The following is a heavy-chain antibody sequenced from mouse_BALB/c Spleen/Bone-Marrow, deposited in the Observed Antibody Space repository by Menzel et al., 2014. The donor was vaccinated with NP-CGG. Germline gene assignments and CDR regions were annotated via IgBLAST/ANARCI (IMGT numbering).Heavy chain of an antibody. Sequence: EVKLEGSGGGLVQPGGSRKLSCAASGITFSSFGMHWVRQAPEKGLEWVAYISSGSSTIYYADTVKGRFTISRDNPKNTLFLQMTSLRSEDTAMYYCARDYGYAMDYWGQGTSVTVSS. CDR3: ARDYGYAMDY. J-gene: IGHJ4*01. CDR1: GITFSSFG. D-gene: IGHD1-1*01. V-gene: IGHV5-17*02. CDR2: ISSGSSTI.